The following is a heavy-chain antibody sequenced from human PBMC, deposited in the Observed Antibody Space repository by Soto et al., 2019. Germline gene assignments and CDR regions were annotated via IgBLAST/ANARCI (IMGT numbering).Heavy chain of an antibody. V-gene: IGHV3-30-3*02. CDR3: AKSGGGYSYSFDY. CDR2: ISYDGSNK. D-gene: IGHD5-18*01. J-gene: IGHJ4*02. CDR1: GFTFSSYA. Sequence: QVQLVESGGGVVQPGRFLRLSCAASGFTFSSYAMHWVRQAPGKGLEWVAVISYDGSNKYYADSVKGRFTISRDNSKNTLYLQMNSLRAEDTAVYYCAKSGGGYSYSFDYWGQGTLVTVSS.